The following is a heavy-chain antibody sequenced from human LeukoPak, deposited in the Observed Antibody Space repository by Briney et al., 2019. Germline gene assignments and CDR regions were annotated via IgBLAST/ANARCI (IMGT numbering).Heavy chain of an antibody. Sequence: PGGSLRLSCAASGFTFSSYAMTWVRQAPGKGLEWVSTIRDSGARTNYADSAKGRFTISRDNSMNTLYLQMNSLRADDTAVYYCASDYFLDYWGQGTLVTVSP. CDR2: IRDSGART. V-gene: IGHV3-23*01. CDR1: GFTFSSYA. D-gene: IGHD6-25*01. CDR3: ASDYFLDY. J-gene: IGHJ4*02.